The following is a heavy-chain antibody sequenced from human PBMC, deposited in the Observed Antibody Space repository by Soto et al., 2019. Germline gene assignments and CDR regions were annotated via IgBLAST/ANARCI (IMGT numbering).Heavy chain of an antibody. J-gene: IGHJ4*02. CDR2: IYYSGST. Sequence: PSETLSLTCTVSGYSISMSNYHWCWILQPPGKGLEWIGSIYYSGSTYYNPSLKSRVTISVDTSKNQFSLKLSSVTAADTAVHYCARPGGRQHIDYWGQGTLVTVSS. D-gene: IGHD3-16*01. V-gene: IGHV4-39*01. CDR1: GYSISMSNYH. CDR3: ARPGGRQHIDY.